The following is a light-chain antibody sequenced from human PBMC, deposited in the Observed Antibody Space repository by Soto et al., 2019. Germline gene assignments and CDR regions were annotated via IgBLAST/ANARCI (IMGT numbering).Light chain of an antibody. CDR3: ETWDSNTHWV. CDR2: LEGSGNY. J-gene: IGLJ3*02. Sequence: QAVVTQSSSASASLGSSVKLTCALSSGHSTYIIAWHQQQPGKAPRYLMKLEGSGNYRRGSGVPDRFSGSSSGADRYLTISNLQSEDEADYYCETWDSNTHWVFGGGTKLTVL. CDR1: SGHSTYI. V-gene: IGLV4-60*03.